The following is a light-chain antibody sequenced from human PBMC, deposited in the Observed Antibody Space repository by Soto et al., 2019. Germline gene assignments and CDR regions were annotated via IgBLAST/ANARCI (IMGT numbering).Light chain of an antibody. J-gene: IGLJ3*02. Sequence: ALTQPASVSGSPGQSITISCTGTSSDVGSYNLVSWYQQHPGKAPKLMIYEGSKRPSGVSNRFSGSKSGNTASLTISGLQAEDEADYYCCSHAGGSSWVFGGGTKLTVL. CDR1: SSDVGSYNL. V-gene: IGLV2-23*01. CDR3: CSHAGGSSWV. CDR2: EGS.